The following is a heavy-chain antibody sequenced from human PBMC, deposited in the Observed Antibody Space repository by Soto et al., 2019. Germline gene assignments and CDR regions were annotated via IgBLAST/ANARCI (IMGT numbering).Heavy chain of an antibody. CDR2: IYYSGN. J-gene: IGHJ4*02. V-gene: IGHV4-59*01. D-gene: IGHD5-18*01. CDR1: GGSISNFH. Sequence: PSETLSLTCNVSGGSISNFHLSWIRQPPGKGLEWIGYIYYSGNYYNPSRTSRVSMSLDKSKNQCSLHLKSVTAADTALYFCALGGYNYGRPFDFWGQGTRVTVSS. CDR3: ALGGYNYGRPFDF.